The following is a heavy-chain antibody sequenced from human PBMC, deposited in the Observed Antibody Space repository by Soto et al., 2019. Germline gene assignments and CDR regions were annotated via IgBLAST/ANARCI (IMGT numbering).Heavy chain of an antibody. D-gene: IGHD5-12*01. Sequence: PGGSLRLSCAASGFTFSSYSMNWVRQAPGKGLEWVSSISSSSSYIYYADSVKGRFTISRDNAKNSLYLQMNSLRAEDTAVYYCARDQVATRALDFDYWGQGTLVTVSS. J-gene: IGHJ4*02. CDR1: GFTFSSYS. CDR3: ARDQVATRALDFDY. V-gene: IGHV3-21*01. CDR2: ISSSSSYI.